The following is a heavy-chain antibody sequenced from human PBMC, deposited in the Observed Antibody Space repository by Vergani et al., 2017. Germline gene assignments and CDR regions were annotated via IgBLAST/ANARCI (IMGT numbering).Heavy chain of an antibody. J-gene: IGHJ4*02. V-gene: IGHV2-70*04. CDR3: ARSSNWGSTGFDY. Sequence: QVTLEESGPALVKPTQTLTLTCTFSGFSLSTSGMRVSWIRQPPGKALEWLARIDWDDDKFYSTSLKTRLTISKDTSKNQVVLTMTNMDPVDTATYYCARSSNWGSTGFDYWGQGTLVTVPS. D-gene: IGHD7-27*01. CDR1: GFSLSTSGMR. CDR2: IDWDDDK.